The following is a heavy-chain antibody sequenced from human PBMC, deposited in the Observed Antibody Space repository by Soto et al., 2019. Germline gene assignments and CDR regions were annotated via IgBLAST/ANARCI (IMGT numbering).Heavy chain of an antibody. D-gene: IGHD4-17*01. Sequence: QVQLQESGPGLVKPSETLSLTCTVSGGSISPYYWSWIRQPPGKGLEWIGYVYYSGNTNYNPSLESRATISVDTSSNRFSLNLTSAPAADKAVYYCARQGAEASYAPYYMDVWGRGTAVTVSS. CDR2: VYYSGNT. J-gene: IGHJ6*03. CDR3: ARQGAEASYAPYYMDV. CDR1: GGSISPYY. V-gene: IGHV4-59*01.